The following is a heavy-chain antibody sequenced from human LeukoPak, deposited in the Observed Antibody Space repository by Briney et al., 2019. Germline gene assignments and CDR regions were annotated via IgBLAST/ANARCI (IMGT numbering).Heavy chain of an antibody. J-gene: IGHJ4*02. CDR1: GGSISSSSYY. CDR2: IYYSGST. Sequence: PSETLSLTCTVSGGSISSSSYYWGWIRKPPGKGLEWIGSIYYSGSTYYNPSLKSRVTISVDTSKNQFSLKLSSVTAADTAVYYCARGASSWVFDYWGQGTLVTVSS. CDR3: ARGASSWVFDY. V-gene: IGHV4-39*07. D-gene: IGHD6-6*01.